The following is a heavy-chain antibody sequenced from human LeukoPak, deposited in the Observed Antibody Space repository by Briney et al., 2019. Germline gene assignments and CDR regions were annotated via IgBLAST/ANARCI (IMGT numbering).Heavy chain of an antibody. J-gene: IGHJ3*02. D-gene: IGHD3-10*01. CDR2: IIPIFGTA. Sequence: ASVKVSCKASGGTFSSYAISWVRQAPGQGLEWMGGIIPIFGTANYAQKFQGRVTITADESTSTAYMELSSLRSEDTAVYYCARGGRRGDPGRVDAFDIWGQGTMVTVSS. CDR3: ARGGRRGDPGRVDAFDI. V-gene: IGHV1-69*13. CDR1: GGTFSSYA.